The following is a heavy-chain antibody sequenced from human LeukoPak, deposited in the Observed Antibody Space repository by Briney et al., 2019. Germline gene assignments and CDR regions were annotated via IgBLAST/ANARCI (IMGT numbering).Heavy chain of an antibody. CDR3: AREQYQPFRYYYMDV. CDR2: IYSGGST. D-gene: IGHD2-2*01. Sequence: GGSLRLSCAASGFTVSSNYMSWVRQAPGKGLEWVSVIYSGGSTYYADSVKGRFTISRDNSKNTLYLQMNSLRAEDTAVYYCAREQYQPFRYYYMDVWGKGTMVTISS. J-gene: IGHJ6*03. CDR1: GFTVSSNY. V-gene: IGHV3-53*01.